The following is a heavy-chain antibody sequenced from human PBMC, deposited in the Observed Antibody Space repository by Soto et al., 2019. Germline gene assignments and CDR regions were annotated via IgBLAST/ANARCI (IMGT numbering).Heavy chain of an antibody. D-gene: IGHD2-15*01. CDR1: GGSISSYY. J-gene: IGHJ4*02. CDR2: IYYSGST. CDR3: AREAVGCSGGSCPFDY. Sequence: SETLSLTCTVSGGSISSYYWSWIRQPPGKGLEWIGYIYYSGSTNYNPSLKSRVTISVDTSKNQFSLKLSSVTAADTAVYYCAREAVGCSGGSCPFDYWGQGTLVTVSS. V-gene: IGHV4-59*01.